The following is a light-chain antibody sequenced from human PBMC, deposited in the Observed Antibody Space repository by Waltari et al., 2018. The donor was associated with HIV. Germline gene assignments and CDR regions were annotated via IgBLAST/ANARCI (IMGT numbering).Light chain of an antibody. J-gene: IGKJ2*01. CDR3: QQYYSDPMYT. CDR2: AVS. CDR1: EGISNS. Sequence: DIQMTQSPSSLSASVGERVTITCRASEGISNSLARYQQQPGKAPKLLLYAVSTLESGVPSRFSGSGSGTDYTLTISSLHPEDFATYYCQQYYSDPMYTFGQGTKLEIK. V-gene: IGKV1-NL1*01.